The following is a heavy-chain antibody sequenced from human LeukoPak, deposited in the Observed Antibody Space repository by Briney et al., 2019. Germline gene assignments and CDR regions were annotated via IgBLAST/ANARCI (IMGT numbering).Heavy chain of an antibody. V-gene: IGHV3-74*01. CDR1: GFTFINHA. CDR2: INSDGSST. Sequence: GGSLRLSCAASGFTFINHAMTWVRQAPGKGLVWVSRINSDGSSTSYADSVKGRFTISRDNAKNTLYLQMNSLRAEDTAVYYCARDSSIYYYYYGMDVWGQGTTVTVSS. CDR3: ARDSSIYYYYYGMDV. J-gene: IGHJ6*02.